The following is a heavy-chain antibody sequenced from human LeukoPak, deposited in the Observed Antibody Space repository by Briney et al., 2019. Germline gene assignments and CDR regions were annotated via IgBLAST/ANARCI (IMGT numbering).Heavy chain of an antibody. D-gene: IGHD3-9*01. Sequence: SETLSLTCAVYGGSFSEYYWSWVRQPPGKGLEWIGEINHSGSTNYNPSLKSRVTISIDTSKNQFSLELSSVTAADTAVYYCARVGTGYDILTGYYRVLKVFDYWGQGTLVTVSS. J-gene: IGHJ4*02. CDR3: ARVGTGYDILTGYYRVLKVFDY. V-gene: IGHV4-34*01. CDR1: GGSFSEYY. CDR2: INHSGST.